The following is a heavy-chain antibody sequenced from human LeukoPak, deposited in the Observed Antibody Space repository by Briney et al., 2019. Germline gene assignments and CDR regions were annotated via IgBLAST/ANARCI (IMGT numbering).Heavy chain of an antibody. D-gene: IGHD2-15*01. Sequence: SQTLSLTCTVSGGSISSGGYYWSWIRQHPGKGLEWIGYIDYSGSTYYNPSLKSRITMSVDTSKNQFSLKLSSVTAADTAVYYCAKDFRGGYCSGGSCYSRFDYWGQGTLVTVSS. V-gene: IGHV4-31*03. CDR1: GGSISSGGYY. CDR3: AKDFRGGYCSGGSCYSRFDY. J-gene: IGHJ4*02. CDR2: IDYSGST.